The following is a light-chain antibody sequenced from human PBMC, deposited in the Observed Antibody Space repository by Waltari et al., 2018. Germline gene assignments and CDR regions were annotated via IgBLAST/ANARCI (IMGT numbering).Light chain of an antibody. CDR3: QQRYNWLALT. CDR1: QNISSL. V-gene: IGKV3-11*01. J-gene: IGKJ4*01. CDR2: DAA. Sequence: EILLPQSPATLPLCPGESHTLYCRASQNISSLLAWYQQKHGQSPRLLIYDAANRATGIPDRFSGSGSGTDFTLTISSLEPEDFAVYFCQQRYNWLALTFGGGTTVEIK.